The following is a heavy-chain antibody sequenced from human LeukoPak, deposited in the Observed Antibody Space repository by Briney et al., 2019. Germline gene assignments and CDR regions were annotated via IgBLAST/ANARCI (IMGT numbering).Heavy chain of an antibody. Sequence: PGGSLRLSCAASGFTVSSNYMSWVRPAPGKGLEWVSVIYSGGSTYDADSEKGRFTISSDNSNNTQYLQMNRRRDEDTAVYYCARYHSYYYDSSEAYYLDYWGQGTLVTVSS. CDR3: ARYHSYYYDSSEAYYLDY. V-gene: IGHV3-53*01. J-gene: IGHJ4*02. CDR2: IYSGGST. D-gene: IGHD3-22*01. CDR1: GFTVSSNY.